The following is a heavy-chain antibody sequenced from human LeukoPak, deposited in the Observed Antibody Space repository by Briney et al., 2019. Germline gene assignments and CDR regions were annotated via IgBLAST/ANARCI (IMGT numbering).Heavy chain of an antibody. CDR1: GGSVSSGVSVSSGRYY. CDR2: VSYSGST. V-gene: IGHV4-61*01. Sequence: PSETLSLTCTVSGGSVSSGVSVSSGRYYWSWIRQPPGKGLEWIGYVSYSGSTNYNPSLHSRVTISIDTSKNQFSLKLSSVTAADTAVYFCARDTFYSGSDYWGQGTLVTVSS. D-gene: IGHD1-26*01. J-gene: IGHJ4*02. CDR3: ARDTFYSGSDY.